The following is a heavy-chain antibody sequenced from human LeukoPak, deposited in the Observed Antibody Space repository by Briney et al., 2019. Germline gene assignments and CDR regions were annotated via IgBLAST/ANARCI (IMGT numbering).Heavy chain of an antibody. CDR3: AHSIAAAWNYYYYMDV. Sequence: SGPTLVNPTQTLTLTCTFSGFSLSTSGVGVGWIRQPPGKALEWLALIYWDDDKRYSPSLKSRLTIAKDTSKNQVVLTTTNMDPVDTATYYCAHSIAAAWNYYYYMDVWGKGTTVTVSS. CDR2: IYWDDDK. V-gene: IGHV2-5*02. J-gene: IGHJ6*03. D-gene: IGHD6-13*01. CDR1: GFSLSTSGVG.